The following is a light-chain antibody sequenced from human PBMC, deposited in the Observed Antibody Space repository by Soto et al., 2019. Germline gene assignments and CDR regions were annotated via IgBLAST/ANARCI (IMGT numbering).Light chain of an antibody. CDR3: QQYGGSVPIT. J-gene: IGKJ5*01. Sequence: EIVLTQSPGTLSLSPGERATLSCRASQSVSSSYLAWYQQKPGQAPRPLIYGASSRATGIPDRFSGSGSGTDFTLTISRLEPEDFAVYYCQQYGGSVPITFGQGTRLDIK. CDR2: GAS. V-gene: IGKV3-20*01. CDR1: QSVSSSY.